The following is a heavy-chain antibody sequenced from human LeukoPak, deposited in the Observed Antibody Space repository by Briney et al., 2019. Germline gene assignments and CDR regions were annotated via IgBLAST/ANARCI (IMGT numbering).Heavy chain of an antibody. J-gene: IGHJ4*02. D-gene: IGHD3-10*01. CDR2: MNPNSGNT. CDR1: GYTFTSYD. V-gene: IGHV1-8*01. Sequence: ASVKVSCKASGYTFTSYDINWVRQATGQGLEWMGWMNPNSGNTGYAQKFQGRVTMTRNTSISTAYMELSSLRSEDTAMYYCAREWAGYGSGSYYYYWGQGTLVTVSS. CDR3: AREWAGYGSGSYYYY.